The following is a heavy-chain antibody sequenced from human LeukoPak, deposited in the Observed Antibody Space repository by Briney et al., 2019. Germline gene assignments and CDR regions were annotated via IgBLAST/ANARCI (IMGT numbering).Heavy chain of an antibody. D-gene: IGHD2-21*02. CDR1: GYTFTRHY. CDR3: ARQGVVTAIRLGYYFDY. CDR2: INPGGSWT. V-gene: IGHV1-46*01. Sequence: ASVKVSCKASGYTFTRHYMHWVRQAPGQGLEWMGVINPGGSWTSYAQKFQGRVTITADESTSTAYMELSSLRSEDTAVYYCARQGVVTAIRLGYYFDYWGQGTLVTVSS. J-gene: IGHJ4*02.